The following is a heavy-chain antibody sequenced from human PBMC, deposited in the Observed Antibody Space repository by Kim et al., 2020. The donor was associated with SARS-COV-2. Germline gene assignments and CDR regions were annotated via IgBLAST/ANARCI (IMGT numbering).Heavy chain of an antibody. CDR3: ARGGGKYSGRFGYYYGMDV. D-gene: IGHD3-16*01. Sequence: VKGRFTITRDNSKNTLYLQMNSLRDEGTAVYYCARGGGKYSGRFGYYYGMDVWGQGTAVTVSS. V-gene: IGHV3-30*05. J-gene: IGHJ6*02.